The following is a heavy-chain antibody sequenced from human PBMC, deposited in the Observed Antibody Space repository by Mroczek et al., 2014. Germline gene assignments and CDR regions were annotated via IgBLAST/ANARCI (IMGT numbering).Heavy chain of an antibody. V-gene: IGHV4-34*01. CDR1: GGSFSGYY. Sequence: QVQLQQWGAGLLKPSETLSLTCAVYGGSFSGYYWSWIRQPPGKGLEWIGEINHSGSTNYNPSLKSRVTISVDTSKNQFSLKLSSVTAADTAVYYCARGHVPAARYHWFDPWGQGTLVTVSS. CDR3: ARGHVPAARYHWFDP. CDR2: INHSGST. J-gene: IGHJ5*02. D-gene: IGHD2-2*01.